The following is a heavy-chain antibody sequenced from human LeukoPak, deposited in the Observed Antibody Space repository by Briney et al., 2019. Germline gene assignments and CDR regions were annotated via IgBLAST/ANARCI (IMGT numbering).Heavy chain of an antibody. V-gene: IGHV3-48*03. CDR2: ISSSGSTM. CDR1: GFTFSSYE. Sequence: GGSLRLSCVASGFTFSSYEMNWVRQAPGKGLEWVSYISSSGSTMYYADSVKGRFTISRDNAKNSLYLQMNSLRAEDTALYHCARDGFSVRGVSDYWGQGTLVTVSS. J-gene: IGHJ4*02. D-gene: IGHD3-10*01. CDR3: ARDGFSVRGVSDY.